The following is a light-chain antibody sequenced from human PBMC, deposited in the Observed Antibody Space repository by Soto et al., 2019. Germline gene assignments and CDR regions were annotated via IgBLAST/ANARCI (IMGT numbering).Light chain of an antibody. V-gene: IGKV1-5*01. CDR1: QTINNW. Sequence: DIQMTQSPSTLSASVGDRVTLTCRASQTINNWLAWYQQKPGRAPKLLIYDASTLESGVPSRFSGSGSGTEFTLTISGLQPDDIATYYCQQCKSSWTFGQGTKVDIK. CDR2: DAS. J-gene: IGKJ1*01. CDR3: QQCKSSWT.